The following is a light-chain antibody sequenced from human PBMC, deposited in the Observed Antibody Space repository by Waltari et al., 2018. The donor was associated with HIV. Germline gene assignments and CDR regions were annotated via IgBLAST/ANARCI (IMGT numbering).Light chain of an antibody. CDR3: QSTDYDGTWV. CDR1: ALPKKY. J-gene: IGLJ3*02. Sequence: SYDLTQTPSVSVSPGQTARINCSRGALPKKYLSWYRQKAGQAPILLIYKDIERSSGIPERISGSGSGTGVTLTITDVQTEDEGDYFCQSTDYDGTWVFGGGTKLTVL. V-gene: IGLV3-25*03. CDR2: KDI.